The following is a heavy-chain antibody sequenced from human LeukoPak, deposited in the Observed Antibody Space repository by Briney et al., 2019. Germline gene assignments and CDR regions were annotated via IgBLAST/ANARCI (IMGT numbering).Heavy chain of an antibody. Sequence: GASVKVSCKASGGTFSSYAISWVRQAPGQGLEWMGGIIPIFGTANYAQKFQGRVTITTDESTSTAYMELSSLRSEDTAVYYCAISHFRITMIGWFDPWGQGTLVTVSS. J-gene: IGHJ5*02. CDR2: IIPIFGTA. V-gene: IGHV1-69*05. D-gene: IGHD3-22*01. CDR1: GGTFSSYA. CDR3: AISHFRITMIGWFDP.